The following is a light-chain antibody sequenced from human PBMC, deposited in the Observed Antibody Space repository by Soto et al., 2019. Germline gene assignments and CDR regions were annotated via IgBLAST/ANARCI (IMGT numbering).Light chain of an antibody. CDR2: DVT. Sequence: SALTQPRSVSGSPGQSVTISCTGTTNDVGNYNYVSWYQQHPSKAPKLMIYDVTKRPSGVPDRFSGSKSGNTASLTISGLQSDDEADYYCCSYAGSYSYVFGSGTKVTVL. V-gene: IGLV2-11*01. CDR3: CSYAGSYSYV. J-gene: IGLJ1*01. CDR1: TNDVGNYNY.